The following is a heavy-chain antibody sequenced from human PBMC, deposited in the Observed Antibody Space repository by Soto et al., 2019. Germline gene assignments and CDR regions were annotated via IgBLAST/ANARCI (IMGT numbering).Heavy chain of an antibody. V-gene: IGHV3-33*01. CDR3: ARGDYYDVSGPFSDAFDI. CDR1: GFTFSSYG. D-gene: IGHD3-22*01. Sequence: PGGSLRLSCAASGFTFSSYGMRWVRQAPGKGLEWVAVIWYDGSNKYYADSVKGRFTISRDNSKNTLYLQMNSLRAEDTAVYYCARGDYYDVSGPFSDAFDIWGQGTMVTVSS. J-gene: IGHJ3*02. CDR2: IWYDGSNK.